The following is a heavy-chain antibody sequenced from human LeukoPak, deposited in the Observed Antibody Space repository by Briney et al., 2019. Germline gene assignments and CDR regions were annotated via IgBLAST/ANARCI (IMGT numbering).Heavy chain of an antibody. CDR3: ASGLLTYDSSGYYSRFNYYGMDV. Sequence: ASVKVSCKASGGTFSSYAISWVRQAPGQGLEWMGRIIPILGIANYAQKFQGRVTITADKYTSTAYMELSSLRSEDTAVYYCASGLLTYDSSGYYSRFNYYGMDVWGQGTTVTVSS. CDR1: GGTFSSYA. CDR2: IIPILGIA. V-gene: IGHV1-69*04. D-gene: IGHD3-22*01. J-gene: IGHJ6*02.